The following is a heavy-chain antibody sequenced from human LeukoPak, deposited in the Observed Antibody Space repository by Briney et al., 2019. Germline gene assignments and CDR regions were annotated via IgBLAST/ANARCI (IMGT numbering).Heavy chain of an antibody. CDR2: INSDGSST. CDR3: AKGLRFLEWLLLPLTPFDY. V-gene: IGHV3-74*01. J-gene: IGHJ4*02. Sequence: GGSLRLSCAASGFTFSSYWMHWVRHAPGKGLVWVSRINSDGSSTSYADSVKGRFTISRDNAKNTLYLQMNSLRAEDTAVYYCAKGLRFLEWLLLPLTPFDYWGQGTLVTVSS. CDR1: GFTFSSYW. D-gene: IGHD3-3*01.